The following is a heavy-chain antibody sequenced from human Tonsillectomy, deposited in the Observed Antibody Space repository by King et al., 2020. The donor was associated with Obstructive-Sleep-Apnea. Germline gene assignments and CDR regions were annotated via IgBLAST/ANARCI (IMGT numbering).Heavy chain of an antibody. CDR3: ARDPGDCSGGSCCSGVDAFDI. CDR2: IIPIFGTA. CDR1: GGTFSSYA. Sequence: VQLVESGAEVKKPGSSVKVSCKASGGTFSSYAISWVRQAPGQGLEWMGGIIPIFGTANYAQKFQGRVTITADESTSTAYMELSSLRSEDTAVYYCARDPGDCSGGSCCSGVDAFDIWGQGTMVTVSS. D-gene: IGHD2-15*01. J-gene: IGHJ3*02. V-gene: IGHV1-69*01.